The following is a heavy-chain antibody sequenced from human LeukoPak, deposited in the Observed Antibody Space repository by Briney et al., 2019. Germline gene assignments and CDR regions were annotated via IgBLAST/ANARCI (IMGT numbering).Heavy chain of an antibody. J-gene: IGHJ5*02. Sequence: ASVKVSCKVSGYSLTELSMHWVRQAPGKGLEWMGGFDPEDGETIYAQKVQGRVTMTEDTSTDTAYMELSSLRSEDTAVYYCASKDLNWFDPWGQGTLVTVSS. CDR1: GYSLTELS. CDR3: ASKDLNWFDP. V-gene: IGHV1-24*01. CDR2: FDPEDGET.